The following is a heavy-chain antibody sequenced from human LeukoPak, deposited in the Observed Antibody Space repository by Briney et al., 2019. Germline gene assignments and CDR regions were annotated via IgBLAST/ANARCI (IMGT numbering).Heavy chain of an antibody. J-gene: IGHJ4*02. V-gene: IGHV3-7*01. CDR1: GFIFSNYW. CDR2: IRPDGSEK. D-gene: IGHD3-3*01. CDR3: ARDRTRFFL. Sequence: PAGSLRLSCAAAGFIFSNYWMSWVRQAPGKGPEWVANIRPDGSEKYYVDSVKGRFTISRDNAKNSLHLQMDSLRAEDTAVYYCARDRTRFFLGGQGTLVTVSS.